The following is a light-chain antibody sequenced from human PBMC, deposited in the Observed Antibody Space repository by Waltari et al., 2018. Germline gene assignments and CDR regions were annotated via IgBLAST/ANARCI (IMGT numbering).Light chain of an antibody. V-gene: IGKV3-15*01. CDR2: GAS. CDR1: QSVSSN. J-gene: IGKJ1*01. Sequence: ELVMTQSPATLSVSPGERATLSCRASQSVSSNLAWYQQQPGQAPRLLIYGASTRATGIPARFSGSGSGTEFTLTISSLQSEDFAVYYCQQYNNWPPWTFGQGTKVEIK. CDR3: QQYNNWPPWT.